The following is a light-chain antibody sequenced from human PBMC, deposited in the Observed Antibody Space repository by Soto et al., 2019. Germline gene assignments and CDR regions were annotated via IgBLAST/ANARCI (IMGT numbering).Light chain of an antibody. Sequence: QSVLTKPPSASGSPGQSVAISCTGTSSDVGGYNYVSWYQLHPGKAPKLMIYEVNLRPSGVPDRFSGSKSGNTASLTVSGLRAEDEADYYCSSYAARNTYVFGTGITVTV. CDR1: SSDVGGYNY. V-gene: IGLV2-8*01. CDR2: EVN. J-gene: IGLJ1*01. CDR3: SSYAARNTYV.